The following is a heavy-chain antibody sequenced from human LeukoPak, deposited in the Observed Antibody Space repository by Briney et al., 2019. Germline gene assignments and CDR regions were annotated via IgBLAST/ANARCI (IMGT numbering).Heavy chain of an antibody. CDR3: ARDIRPARHLDY. CDR2: INPNSGGT. V-gene: IGHV1-2*02. Sequence: ASVKVSCKASGYTFTGYSVHWARQAPGQGLEWMGWINPNSGGTNYAQKFQGRVTMTRDTSISTAYMELSRLRSDDTAVYYCARDIRPARHLDYWGQGTLVTVSS. CDR1: GYTFTGYS. J-gene: IGHJ4*02. D-gene: IGHD6-6*01.